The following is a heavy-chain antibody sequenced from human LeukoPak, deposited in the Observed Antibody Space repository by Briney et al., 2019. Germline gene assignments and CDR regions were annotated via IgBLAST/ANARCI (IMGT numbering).Heavy chain of an antibody. V-gene: IGHV3-15*01. CDR1: GFTFSNAW. D-gene: IGHD6-13*01. J-gene: IGHJ3*02. Sequence: AGGSLRLSCAASGFTFSNAWMSWVRQAPGKGLEWVGRIKSKTDGGTTDYAAPVKGRFTISRDDSKNTLYLQMSSLKTEDTAVYYCTTDPLSWDDAFDIWGQGTMVTVSS. CDR2: IKSKTDGGTT. CDR3: TTDPLSWDDAFDI.